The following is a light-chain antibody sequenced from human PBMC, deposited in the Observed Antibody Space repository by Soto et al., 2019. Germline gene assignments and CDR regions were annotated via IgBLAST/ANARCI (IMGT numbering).Light chain of an antibody. CDR3: QQYNNWPPGT. V-gene: IGKV3-15*01. J-gene: IGKJ1*01. CDR2: GAS. CDR1: QSVSSN. Sequence: EIVMTQPPATLSVSPGERATLSCRASQSVSSNLAWYQQKPGQAPRLLIYGASTRATGIPARFSGSGSGTEFTLTISSLQSEDFAVYYCQQYNNWPPGTFGQGPKVEIK.